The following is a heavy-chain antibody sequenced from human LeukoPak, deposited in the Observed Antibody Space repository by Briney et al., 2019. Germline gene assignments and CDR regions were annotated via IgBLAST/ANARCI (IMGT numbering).Heavy chain of an antibody. CDR3: ARVYGAGYDFRGAFDI. CDR2: IYYSGST. D-gene: IGHD3-3*01. Sequence: SETLSLTCTVSGGSISSSSYYWGWIRQPPGKGLEWIGSIYYSGSTYYNPSLESRVTISVDTSKNQFSLKLSSVTAADTAVYYCARVYGAGYDFRGAFDIWGQGTMVTVSS. V-gene: IGHV4-39*07. CDR1: GGSISSSSYY. J-gene: IGHJ3*02.